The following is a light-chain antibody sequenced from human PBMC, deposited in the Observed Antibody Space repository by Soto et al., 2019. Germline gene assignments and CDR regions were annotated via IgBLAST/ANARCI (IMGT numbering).Light chain of an antibody. Sequence: EIMMTQSPGTLSVSPGEGATLSCTASQNINLDLAGYQQKPGQPPRLLLYGASTSATGIPVRFRGSGSGTEFTLTISSLQSVDSAVYYCHQYNSWPRGTFGPGTKVEIK. V-gene: IGKV3-15*01. CDR3: HQYNSWPRGT. CDR2: GAS. J-gene: IGKJ3*01. CDR1: QNINLD.